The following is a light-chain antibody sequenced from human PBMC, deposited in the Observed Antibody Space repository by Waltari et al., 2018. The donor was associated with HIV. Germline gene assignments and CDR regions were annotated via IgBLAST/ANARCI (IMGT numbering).Light chain of an antibody. CDR2: AAS. CDR1: QSISTY. Sequence: DIQMNQSPSSLSASVGDRVTITCRASQSISTYLNLYQQKPGKAPKLLIYAASSLQSGVPSRFSGSGSGTDFTLTISSLQPEDFATYYCQQSYSTPPTFGGGTKVEIK. J-gene: IGKJ4*01. V-gene: IGKV1-39*01. CDR3: QQSYSTPPT.